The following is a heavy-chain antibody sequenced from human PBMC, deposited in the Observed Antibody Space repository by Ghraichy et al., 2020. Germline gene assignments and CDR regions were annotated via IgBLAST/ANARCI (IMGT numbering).Heavy chain of an antibody. CDR1: GYTFTGYY. CDR2: INPNSGGT. CDR3: ASSYDSYYYGSGPLSPSTLRTWGMDV. D-gene: IGHD3-10*01. V-gene: IGHV1-2*02. Sequence: ASVKVSCKASGYTFTGYYMHWVRQAPGQGLEWMGWINPNSGGTNYAQKFQGRVTMTRDTSISTAYMELSRLRSDDTAVYYCASSYDSYYYGSGPLSPSTLRTWGMDVWGQGTTVTVSS. J-gene: IGHJ6*02.